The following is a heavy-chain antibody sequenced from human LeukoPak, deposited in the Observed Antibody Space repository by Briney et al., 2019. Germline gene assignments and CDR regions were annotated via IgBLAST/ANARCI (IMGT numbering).Heavy chain of an antibody. V-gene: IGHV3-23*01. D-gene: IGHD1-7*01. J-gene: IGHJ4*02. CDR3: AKGAYNWNYGYYFDY. CDR1: GFTFSSYA. CDR2: ISGSGGST. Sequence: PGGSLRLSCAASGFTFSSYAMSWVRQAPGKGLEWVSAISGSGGSTYYADSVKGRFTISRDNSKSTLYLQMNSLRAEDTAVYYCAKGAYNWNYGYYFDYWGQGTLVTVSS.